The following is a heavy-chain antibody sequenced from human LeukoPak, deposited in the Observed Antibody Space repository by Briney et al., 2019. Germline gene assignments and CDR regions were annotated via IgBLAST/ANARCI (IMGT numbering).Heavy chain of an antibody. CDR2: ISTSNGNT. V-gene: IGHV1-18*01. CDR1: GYRFSTYG. CDR3: ARDLDSSGWYVDGLDV. D-gene: IGHD6-19*01. J-gene: IGHJ6*02. Sequence: ASVKVSCKASGYRFSTYGINWVRQAPGQGPEWMAWISTSNGNTNYAQNFYGRATVTADTSTSTAYMELRSLRSDDTAVYYCARDLDSSGWYVDGLDVRGQGTTVTVSS.